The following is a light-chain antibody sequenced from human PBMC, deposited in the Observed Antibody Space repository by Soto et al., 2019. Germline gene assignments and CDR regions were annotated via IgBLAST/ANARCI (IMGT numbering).Light chain of an antibody. CDR2: DVN. CDR3: CSYAGSYSLV. Sequence: QSVLTQPRSVSGSPGQSVTISCTGTSSDVGGYNSVSWYQQHPGKAPKLMIYDVNKRPSGVPDRFSGSKSGNTASLTISGLQVEDEADYHCCSYAGSYSLVFGGGTKVTVL. V-gene: IGLV2-11*01. J-gene: IGLJ2*01. CDR1: SSDVGGYNS.